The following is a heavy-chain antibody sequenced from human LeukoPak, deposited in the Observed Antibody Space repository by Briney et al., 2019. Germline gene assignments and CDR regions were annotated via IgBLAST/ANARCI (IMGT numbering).Heavy chain of an antibody. CDR1: GDSLSSGDYY. Sequence: SETLSLTCTVSGDSLSSGDYYWSWIRQPAGKGLEWIGRIASSGSTNYNPSLKSPVTISVDTSKNQFSMKLSSVTAADTAVYFCARGPYSYDSSGAFDIWGQGTMVTVSS. CDR3: ARGPYSYDSSGAFDI. V-gene: IGHV4-61*02. CDR2: IASSGST. D-gene: IGHD3-22*01. J-gene: IGHJ3*02.